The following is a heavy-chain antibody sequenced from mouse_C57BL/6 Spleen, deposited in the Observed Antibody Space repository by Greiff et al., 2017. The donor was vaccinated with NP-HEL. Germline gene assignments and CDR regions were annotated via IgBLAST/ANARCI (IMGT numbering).Heavy chain of an antibody. J-gene: IGHJ2*01. CDR2: IDPSDSYP. V-gene: IGHV1-50*01. CDR3: ARGRGQLRLRDYFDY. D-gene: IGHD3-2*02. CDR1: GYTFTSYW. Sequence: QVQLQQPGAELVKPGASVKLSCKASGYTFTSYWMQWVKQRPGQGLEWIGEIDPSDSYPNYNQKFKGKATLTVDPSSSTAYMQLSSLTSEDSAVYYCARGRGQLRLRDYFDYWGQGTTLTVSS.